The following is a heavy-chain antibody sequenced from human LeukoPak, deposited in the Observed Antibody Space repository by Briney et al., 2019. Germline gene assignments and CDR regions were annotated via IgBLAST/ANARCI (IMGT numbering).Heavy chain of an antibody. Sequence: GGSLRLSCAASGFTFSSYSMNWVRQAPGKGLEWVSSISSSSSYIYYADSVKGRFTISRDNSKNTLYLQMNSLRAEDTAVYYCAKGRSSGWYLLGAFDIWGQGTMVTVSS. CDR2: ISSSSSYI. CDR1: GFTFSSYS. V-gene: IGHV3-21*01. D-gene: IGHD6-19*01. J-gene: IGHJ3*02. CDR3: AKGRSSGWYLLGAFDI.